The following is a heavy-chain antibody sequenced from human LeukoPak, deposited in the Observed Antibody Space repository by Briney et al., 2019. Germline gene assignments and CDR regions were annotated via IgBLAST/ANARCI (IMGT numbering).Heavy chain of an antibody. V-gene: IGHV3-23*01. Sequence: GGSLRLSCAASGFTFSSYAMTWVRQAPGKGLEWVSAISGSGGSAYYADSVKGRFTISRDNSKNTLYLQMNSLRAEDTAVYYCAKLSGITIFGVVIINWGQGTLVTVSS. CDR2: ISGSGGSA. CDR1: GFTFSSYA. D-gene: IGHD3-3*01. J-gene: IGHJ4*02. CDR3: AKLSGITIFGVVIIN.